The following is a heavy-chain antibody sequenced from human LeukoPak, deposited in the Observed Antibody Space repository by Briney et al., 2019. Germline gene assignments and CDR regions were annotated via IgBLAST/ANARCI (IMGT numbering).Heavy chain of an antibody. D-gene: IGHD2-15*01. V-gene: IGHV1-69*05. J-gene: IGHJ4*02. CDR2: IIPIFGTA. CDR3: ARGGPTWAGDCSGGSCYSPTRAPDY. CDR1: GGTFSSYA. Sequence: GASVKVSCKASGGTFSSYAISWVRQAPGQGLEWMGGIIPIFGTANYAQKFQGRVTITTDESTSTAYMELSSLRSEDTAVYYCARGGPTWAGDCSGGSCYSPTRAPDYWGQGTLVTVSS.